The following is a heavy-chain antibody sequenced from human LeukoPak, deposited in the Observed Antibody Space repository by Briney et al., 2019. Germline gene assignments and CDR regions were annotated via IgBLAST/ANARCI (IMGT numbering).Heavy chain of an antibody. Sequence: GGSLRLSCAASGFTFSSYSMNWVRQAPGKGLEWVSYISSSSSTIYYAASVKGRFTISRDNAKNSLYLQMNSLRVEDTAVYYCARPRSGYYMDVWGKGTTVTVSS. V-gene: IGHV3-48*01. J-gene: IGHJ6*03. D-gene: IGHD3-3*01. CDR1: GFTFSSYS. CDR2: ISSSSSTI. CDR3: ARPRSGYYMDV.